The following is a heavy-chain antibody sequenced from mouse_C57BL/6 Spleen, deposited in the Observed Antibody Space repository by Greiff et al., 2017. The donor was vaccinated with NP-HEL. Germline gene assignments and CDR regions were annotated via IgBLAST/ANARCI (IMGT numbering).Heavy chain of an antibody. CDR1: GYAFSSYW. D-gene: IGHD1-1*01. V-gene: IGHV1-80*01. J-gene: IGHJ4*01. CDR2: IYPGDGDT. CDR3: ARNLRAYYAMDY. Sequence: VKVVESGAELVKPGASVKISCKASGYAFSSYWMNWVKQRPGKGLEWIGQIYPGDGDTNYNGKFKGKATLTADKSSSTAYMQLSSLTSEDSAVYFCARNLRAYYAMDYWGQGTSVTVSS.